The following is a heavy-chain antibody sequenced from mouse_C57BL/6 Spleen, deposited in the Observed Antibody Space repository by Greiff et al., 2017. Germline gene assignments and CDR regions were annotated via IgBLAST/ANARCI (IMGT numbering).Heavy chain of an antibody. CDR3: ARRTEWYFDV. Sequence: VQLQQPGAELVKPGASVKLSCKASGYTFTSYWMQWVKQRPGQGLEWIGEIDPSDSYTNYNQKFKGKATLTVDTSSSTAYMQLSSLTSEDSAVYYCARRTEWYFDVWGTGTTVTVSS. V-gene: IGHV1-50*01. CDR2: IDPSDSYT. CDR1: GYTFTSYW. J-gene: IGHJ1*03.